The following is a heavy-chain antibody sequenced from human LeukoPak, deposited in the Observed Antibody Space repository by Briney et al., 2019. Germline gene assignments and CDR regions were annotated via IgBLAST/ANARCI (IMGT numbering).Heavy chain of an antibody. Sequence: SETLSLTSPVSAGSISSYYWGWVRQPAGNGLEWIGRIYTSGTTNYNPSLKSRVTMSVVTSTNQFSLKLSSVTAADTAVYYCARVLAVAGTYYYYYYMDVWGKGTTVTVSS. CDR3: ARVLAVAGTYYYYYYMDV. D-gene: IGHD6-19*01. CDR1: AGSISSYY. V-gene: IGHV4-4*07. J-gene: IGHJ6*03. CDR2: IYTSGTT.